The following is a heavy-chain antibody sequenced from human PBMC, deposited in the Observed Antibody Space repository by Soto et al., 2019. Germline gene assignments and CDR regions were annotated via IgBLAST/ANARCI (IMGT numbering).Heavy chain of an antibody. D-gene: IGHD6-13*01. CDR3: YFIAAAGTGPYFDY. V-gene: IGHV3-15*07. Sequence: GGSLRLSCAASGFTFSNAWMNWVRQAPGKGLEWVGRIKSKTDGGTTDYAAPVKGRFTISRDDSKNTLYQQMNSLKTEDTAVYYCYFIAAAGTGPYFDYWGQGTLVTVSS. CDR2: IKSKTDGGTT. J-gene: IGHJ4*02. CDR1: GFTFSNAW.